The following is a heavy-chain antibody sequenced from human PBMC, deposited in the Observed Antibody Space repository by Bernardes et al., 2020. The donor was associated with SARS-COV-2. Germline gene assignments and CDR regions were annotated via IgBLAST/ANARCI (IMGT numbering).Heavy chain of an antibody. CDR3: AREEDAYNAFDY. J-gene: IGHJ4*02. CDR2: IYHSGGT. CDR1: GGSIRSSNW. Sequence: SETLSLTCDVSGGSIRSSNWWSWVRQPPGKGLEWIGEIYHSGGTKYNPSLKSRVSMSVDISKNQFSLRLTSMTAADTAVYYCAREEDAYNAFDYWGQGILVTVSS. D-gene: IGHD1-1*01. V-gene: IGHV4-4*02.